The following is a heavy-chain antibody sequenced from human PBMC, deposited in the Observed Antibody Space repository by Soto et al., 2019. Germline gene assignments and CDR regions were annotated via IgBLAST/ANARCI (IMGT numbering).Heavy chain of an antibody. CDR3: AKPRNYCRTARCYFRDY. Sequence: PSETLSLTCAVYGGSFSGYYWSWIRQPPWKGLEWVSAISGSGVSTYYADSVKGRFTISRDNSKNTLYLQMNSLRAEDTAVYYCAKPRNYCRTARCYFRDYWGQGILVTVSS. V-gene: IGHV3-23*01. J-gene: IGHJ4*02. CDR1: GGSFSGYY. CDR2: ISGSGVST. D-gene: IGHD2-2*01.